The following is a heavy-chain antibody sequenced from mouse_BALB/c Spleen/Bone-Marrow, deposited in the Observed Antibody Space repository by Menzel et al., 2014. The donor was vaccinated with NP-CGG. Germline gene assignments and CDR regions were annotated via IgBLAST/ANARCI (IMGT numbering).Heavy chain of an antibody. CDR3: VRSGSSSGYFDY. CDR2: ISSGSSTI. D-gene: IGHD1-1*01. V-gene: IGHV5-17*02. Sequence: EVNVVESGGGLVQPGGSRKLSCAASGFTFSSFGMHWVRQAPEKGLEWVAYISSGSSTIYYGDTVMGRFTISRDNPKNTLSLQMTSLRSEDTATYYCVRSGSSSGYFDYWGQGTTLTVSS. CDR1: GFTFSSFG. J-gene: IGHJ2*01.